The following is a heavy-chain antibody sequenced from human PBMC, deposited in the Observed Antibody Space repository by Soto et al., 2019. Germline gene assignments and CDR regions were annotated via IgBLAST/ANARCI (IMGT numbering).Heavy chain of an antibody. CDR2: ISYDGSNK. CDR1: GFTFSSYA. V-gene: IGHV3-30-3*01. CDR3: ARVTQDDAFDI. J-gene: IGHJ3*02. Sequence: QVQLVESGGGVVQPGRSLRLSCAASGFTFSSYAMHWVRQAPGKGLEWVAVISYDGSNKYYADSVKGRFTISRDNSKNTLYLQMNSLRAEDTAVYYCARVTQDDAFDIWGQGTMVTVSS.